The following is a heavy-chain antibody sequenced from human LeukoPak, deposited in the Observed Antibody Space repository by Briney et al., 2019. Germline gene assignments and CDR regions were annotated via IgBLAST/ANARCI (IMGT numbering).Heavy chain of an antibody. CDR2: ISGSGGST. J-gene: IGHJ4*02. CDR3: SKEGHLVVVPAARY. V-gene: IGHV3-23*01. D-gene: IGHD2-2*01. Sequence: GGSLRLSCAASGFTFSSYAMSWVRQAPGKGLEWVSAISGSGGSTYYADSVKGRFTISRDNSKNTLYLQMNSLRAEDTAVYYCSKEGHLVVVPAARYWGQGTLVTVSS. CDR1: GFTFSSYA.